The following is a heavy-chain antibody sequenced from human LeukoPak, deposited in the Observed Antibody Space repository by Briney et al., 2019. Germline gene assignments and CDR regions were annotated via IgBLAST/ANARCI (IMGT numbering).Heavy chain of an antibody. CDR2: IYASGST. D-gene: IGHD3-22*01. Sequence: SETLSLTCSVSDASISSYHWIWIRQLPGKGLEWIGYIYASGSTNYNPSFKSRLAISIDMSKNQFSLKVNSVTAADTAVYYCARVIDTRSPRIGYYYYMDVWGKGSSVTVSS. CDR1: DASISSYH. V-gene: IGHV4-59*13. J-gene: IGHJ6*03. CDR3: ARVIDTRSPRIGYYYYMDV.